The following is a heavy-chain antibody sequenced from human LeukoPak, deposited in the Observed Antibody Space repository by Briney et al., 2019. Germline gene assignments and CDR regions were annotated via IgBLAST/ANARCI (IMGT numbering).Heavy chain of an antibody. D-gene: IGHD1-26*01. Sequence: ASVTVSCKASGYTFTSYGISWVRQAPGQGLEWMGWISAYNGNTNYAQKLQGRVTMPTATSTRTAYMELRSLRSDAPAVYSCARDSGSSYVRRYFDYWGQGTLVTVSS. CDR1: GYTFTSYG. CDR2: ISAYNGNT. J-gene: IGHJ4*02. CDR3: ARDSGSSYVRRYFDY. V-gene: IGHV1-18*01.